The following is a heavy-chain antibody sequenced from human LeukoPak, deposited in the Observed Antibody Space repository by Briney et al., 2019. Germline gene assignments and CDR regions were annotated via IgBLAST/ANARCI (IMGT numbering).Heavy chain of an antibody. CDR1: GYNLTNYG. Sequence: ASVKVSCKASGYNLTNYGINWVRQAPGQGLEWMGWISAYIGNTVHAQKFQGRLTMTTDTSTSTAYMGLRSLESDDTAVYYCARELRTPVSNYFDSWGQGTLVTVSS. CDR2: ISAYIGNT. D-gene: IGHD5/OR15-5a*01. V-gene: IGHV1-18*01. CDR3: ARELRTPVSNYFDS. J-gene: IGHJ4*02.